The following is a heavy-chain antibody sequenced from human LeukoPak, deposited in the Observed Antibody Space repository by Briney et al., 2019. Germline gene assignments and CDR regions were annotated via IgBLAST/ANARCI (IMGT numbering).Heavy chain of an antibody. CDR1: GYTFTGYY. CDR3: ARQYSSSSRYFQH. J-gene: IGHJ1*01. V-gene: IGHV1-2*02. CDR2: INPNSGGT. D-gene: IGHD6-6*01. Sequence: ASVKVSCKASGYTFTGYYMHWVRQAPGQGLEWMGWINPNSGGTNYAQKFQGRVTMTRDTSISTAYMELSRLRSDDTAVYYCARQYSSSSRYFQHWGQGTLVTVS.